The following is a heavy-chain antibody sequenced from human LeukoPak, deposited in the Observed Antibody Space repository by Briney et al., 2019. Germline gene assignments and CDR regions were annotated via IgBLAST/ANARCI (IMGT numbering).Heavy chain of an antibody. V-gene: IGHV4-34*01. J-gene: IGHJ6*04. Sequence: PSETLFLTCAVYGGSFSGYYWSWIRQPPGKGLEWIGEINHSGSTNYNPSLKSRVTISVDTSKNQFSLKLSSVTAADTAVYYCARGGAHYYYYYGMDVWGKGTTVTVSS. CDR1: GGSFSGYY. CDR2: INHSGST. CDR3: ARGGAHYYYYYGMDV.